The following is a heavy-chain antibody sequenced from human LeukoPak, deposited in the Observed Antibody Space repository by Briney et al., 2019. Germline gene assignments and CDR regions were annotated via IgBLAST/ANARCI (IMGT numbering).Heavy chain of an antibody. V-gene: IGHV1-8*01. CDR1: GYTFTSYD. Sequence: ASVKVSCKASGYTFTSYDINWVRQATGQGLEWMGWMNPNSGNTGYAQKFQGRVTMTRNTSISTAYMELSSLRSEDTAVYYCARVIEAFESHHYYYYMDVWGKGTTVTVSS. CDR3: ARVIEAFESHHYYYYMDV. D-gene: IGHD3-16*01. J-gene: IGHJ6*03. CDR2: MNPNSGNT.